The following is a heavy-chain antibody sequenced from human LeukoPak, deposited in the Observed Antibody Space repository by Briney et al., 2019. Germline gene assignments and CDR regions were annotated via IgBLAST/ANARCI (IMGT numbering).Heavy chain of an antibody. D-gene: IGHD3-10*01. J-gene: IGHJ4*02. CDR2: ISSSSSYI. CDR1: GFTFSSYS. V-gene: IGHV3-21*01. Sequence: PGGSLRLSCAASGFTFSSYSMNWVRQAPGKWLEWVSSISSSSSYIYYADYVKGRLTLSSDNAKNSLYLQMKRLSVEDTAVYYCARDFDYYGSGGYYDYWGQGTLVSVFS. CDR3: ARDFDYYGSGGYYDY.